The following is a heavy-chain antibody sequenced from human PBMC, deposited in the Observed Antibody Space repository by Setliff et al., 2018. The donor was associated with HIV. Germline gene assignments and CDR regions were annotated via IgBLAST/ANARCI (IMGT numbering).Heavy chain of an antibody. J-gene: IGHJ4*02. CDR2: IYPNTGGT. Sequence: ASVKVSCKASGYTFTDYYIHWVRQAPGQGLEWIGWIYPNTGGTNYAQKFQGRVTMTRDTSISTAYMELSRLRSDDTAVYYCARIGSGSYPYDYWGQGTLVTVSS. D-gene: IGHD3-10*01. CDR3: ARIGSGSYPYDY. CDR1: GYTFTDYY. V-gene: IGHV1-2*02.